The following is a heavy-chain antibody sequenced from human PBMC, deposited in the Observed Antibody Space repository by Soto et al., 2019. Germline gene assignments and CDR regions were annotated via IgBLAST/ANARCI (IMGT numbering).Heavy chain of an antibody. CDR3: AHIYYSSGIGAGYYYYYMDV. D-gene: IGHD3-10*01. CDR1: GFSLRTSGVG. CDR2: IYWDDDK. Sequence: SGPTLVNPTQTLTLTCTFSGFSLRTSGVGVGWIRQPPGEAMEWLALIYWDDDKRYSPSLKSRLTITDNTSKDQVVLTLANIDPVDTATYYCAHIYYSSGIGAGYYYYYMDVWGKGTTVTVSS. V-gene: IGHV2-5*02. J-gene: IGHJ6*03.